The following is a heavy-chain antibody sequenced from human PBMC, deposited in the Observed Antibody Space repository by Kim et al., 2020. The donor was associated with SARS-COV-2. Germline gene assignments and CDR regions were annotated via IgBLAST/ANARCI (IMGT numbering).Heavy chain of an antibody. CDR1: GFTFSSYA. J-gene: IGHJ4*02. Sequence: GGSLRLSCAASGFTFSSYAMHWVRQAPGKGLEWVAVIWYDGSNKYYADSVKGRFTISRDNSKNTLYLQMNSLRAEDTAVYYCAKGHRDDFWSGYYSAADYWGQGTLVTVSS. CDR3: AKGHRDDFWSGYYSAADY. CDR2: IWYDGSNK. D-gene: IGHD3-3*01. V-gene: IGHV3-33*06.